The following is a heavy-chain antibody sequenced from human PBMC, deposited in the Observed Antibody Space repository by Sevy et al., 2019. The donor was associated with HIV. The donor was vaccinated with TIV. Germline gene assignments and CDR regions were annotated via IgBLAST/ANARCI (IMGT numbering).Heavy chain of an antibody. D-gene: IGHD5-12*01. J-gene: IGHJ4*02. CDR2: ITRNSYEAYGGTT. CDR3: SRGLATADTPEYYFDS. CDR1: GFTFDDYA. V-gene: IGHV3-49*03. Sequence: GGSLRLSCTASGFTFDDYAMSWFRQAPGKGLEWVAFITRNSYEAYGGTTEYAASVMGRFIISRDDSKSIAYLQMNSLKTEDTAVYYCSRGLATADTPEYYFDSWGQGTLVTVSS.